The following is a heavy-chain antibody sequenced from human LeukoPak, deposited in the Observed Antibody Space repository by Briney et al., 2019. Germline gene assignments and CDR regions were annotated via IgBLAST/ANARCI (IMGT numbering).Heavy chain of an antibody. V-gene: IGHV4-59*01. D-gene: IGHD5-12*01. CDR2: IYYSGST. Sequence: PSETLSLTCTVSGGSNSSYYWSWIRQPPGKGLEWIGDIYYSGSTNYNPSLKSRVTISVDTSKNQFSLKLSSVTAADTAVYYCARAPYSGYDFLLAFDIWGQGTMVTVSS. CDR1: GGSNSSYY. J-gene: IGHJ3*02. CDR3: ARAPYSGYDFLLAFDI.